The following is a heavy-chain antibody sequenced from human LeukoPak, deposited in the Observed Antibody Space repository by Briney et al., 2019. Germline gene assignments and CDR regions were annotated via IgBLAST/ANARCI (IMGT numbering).Heavy chain of an antibody. Sequence: PSQTLSLTCTVSGGSISSGSYYWIWTRRPAGKGLEWIGRIYTSGSTNYNPSLKSRVTISVDTSKNQFSLKLSSVTAADTAVYYCARELYDFWSGYWHNWFDPWGQGTLVTVSS. D-gene: IGHD3-3*01. CDR1: GGSISSGSYY. CDR3: ARELYDFWSGYWHNWFDP. J-gene: IGHJ5*02. CDR2: IYTSGST. V-gene: IGHV4-61*02.